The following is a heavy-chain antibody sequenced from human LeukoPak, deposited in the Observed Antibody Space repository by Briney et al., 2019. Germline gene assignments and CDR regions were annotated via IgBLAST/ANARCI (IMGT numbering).Heavy chain of an antibody. CDR3: ATHWRGR. D-gene: IGHD1-1*01. V-gene: IGHV3-7*03. CDR1: GFTFSSYA. Sequence: QTGGSLRLSCAASGFTFSSYAMSWVRQAPGKGPEWLANIKEDGSRRYYSESVRGRFTISRDNSENSLYLQMNSLRAEDTAVYYCATHWRGRWGQGTLVTVSS. J-gene: IGHJ4*02. CDR2: IKEDGSRR.